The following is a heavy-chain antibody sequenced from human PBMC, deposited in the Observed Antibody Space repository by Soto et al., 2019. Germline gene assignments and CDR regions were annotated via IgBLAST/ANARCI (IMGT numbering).Heavy chain of an antibody. CDR3: ARVSGWYYFDY. Sequence: ASVTVSCKASGYTFTRYAMHWVRQAPGQRLEWMGWINAGNGNTKYSQKFQGRVTITRDTSASTAYMELSSLRSEDTAVYYCARVSGWYYFDYWGQGTQVTVSS. CDR2: INAGNGNT. V-gene: IGHV1-3*01. D-gene: IGHD6-19*01. CDR1: GYTFTRYA. J-gene: IGHJ4*02.